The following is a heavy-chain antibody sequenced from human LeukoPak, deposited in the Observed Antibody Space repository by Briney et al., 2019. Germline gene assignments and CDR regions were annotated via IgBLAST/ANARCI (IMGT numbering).Heavy chain of an antibody. J-gene: IGHJ3*02. Sequence: PGGSLRFSCAASKFAFSSYAMSWVRQAPGEGLEWVSAISGGGGNTYYADSVKGRFTISRDNSKNTLYLQMNSLRAEDTAVYYCGKNRYSGSLSPFDIWGQGTMVTVSS. V-gene: IGHV3-23*01. CDR1: KFAFSSYA. CDR3: GKNRYSGSLSPFDI. CDR2: ISGGGGNT. D-gene: IGHD1-26*01.